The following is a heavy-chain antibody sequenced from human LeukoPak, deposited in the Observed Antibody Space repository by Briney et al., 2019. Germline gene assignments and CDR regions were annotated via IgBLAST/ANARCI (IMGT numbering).Heavy chain of an antibody. V-gene: IGHV1-8*01. J-gene: IGHJ6*03. CDR1: GYTFTSYD. Sequence: ASVRVSCTASGYTFTSYDINWVRQATGHGLEWMGWMNPTSGKTGNAKKLPARVTTTRHTSIRTAYMALSSLRSEDTDAYYCARGRADYYDSSGYVDYYYYMDVWGKGTTVTVPS. D-gene: IGHD3-22*01. CDR3: ARGRADYYDSSGYVDYYYYMDV. CDR2: MNPTSGKT.